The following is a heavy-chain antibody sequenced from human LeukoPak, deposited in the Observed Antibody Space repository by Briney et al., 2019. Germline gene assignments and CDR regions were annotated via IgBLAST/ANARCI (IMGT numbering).Heavy chain of an antibody. CDR3: ARRIQLWYYFDY. CDR2: ISGSGGST. J-gene: IGHJ4*02. Sequence: PGGSLRLSCAASGSTFSSYAMSWVRQAPGKGLEWVSAISGSGGSTYYADSVKGRFTISRDNAKNSLYLQMNSLRAEDTAVYYCARRIQLWYYFDYWGQGTLVTVSS. V-gene: IGHV3-23*01. D-gene: IGHD5-18*01. CDR1: GSTFSSYA.